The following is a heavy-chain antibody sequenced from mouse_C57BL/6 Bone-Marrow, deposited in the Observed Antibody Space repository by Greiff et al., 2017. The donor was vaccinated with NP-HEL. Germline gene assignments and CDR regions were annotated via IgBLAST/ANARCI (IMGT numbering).Heavy chain of an antibody. CDR2: IYPGNGDP. V-gene: IGHV1-80*01. CDR1: GYAFSSYW. Sequence: QVQLQQSGAELVKPGASVKISCKASGYAFSSYWMTWVKQRPGKGLGWIGQIYPGNGDPTYNGKFKGKATLTADKSSSTAYMQLSSLTSEDSAVYFCARYYGSSYYFDYWGQGTTLTVSS. D-gene: IGHD1-1*01. J-gene: IGHJ2*01. CDR3: ARYYGSSYYFDY.